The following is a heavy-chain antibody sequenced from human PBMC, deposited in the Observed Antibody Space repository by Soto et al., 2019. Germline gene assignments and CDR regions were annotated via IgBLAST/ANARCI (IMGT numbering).Heavy chain of an antibody. J-gene: IGHJ5*02. D-gene: IGHD2-2*01. CDR1: GGTFSSYA. CDR3: ARSQYQLLLGWFDP. V-gene: IGHV1-69*13. CDR2: IIPIFGTA. Sequence: GASAKVSCKACGGTFSSYAIRWARQAPGQGLEWMGGIIPIFGTANYAQKFQGRVTITADESTSTAYMELSSLRSEDTAVYYCARSQYQLLLGWFDPWGQGTLVTVSS.